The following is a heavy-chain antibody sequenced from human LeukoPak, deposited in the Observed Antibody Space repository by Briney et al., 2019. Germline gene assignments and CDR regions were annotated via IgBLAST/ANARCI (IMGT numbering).Heavy chain of an antibody. J-gene: IGHJ6*02. CDR3: ARGDYYGSGSYYNVFPYYYYYGMDV. Sequence: PSETLSLTCAVYGGSFSGYYWSWIRQPPGKGLEWIGEINHSGSTNYNPSLKSRVTISVDTSKNQFSLKLSSVTAADTAVYYCARGDYYGSGSYYNVFPYYYYYGMDVWGQGTTVTVSS. CDR2: INHSGST. V-gene: IGHV4-34*01. D-gene: IGHD3-10*01. CDR1: GGSFSGYY.